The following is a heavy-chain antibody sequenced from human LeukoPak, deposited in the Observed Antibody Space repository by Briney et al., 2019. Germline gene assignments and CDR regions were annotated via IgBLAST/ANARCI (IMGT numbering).Heavy chain of an antibody. J-gene: IGHJ4*02. CDR2: IYGSGST. V-gene: IGHV4-59*08. CDR3: ARNVGWYSHDS. Sequence: SETLSLTCTVSGDSLSSHYWSWIRQPPGKGLEWIGYIYGSGSTHYDPSLRSRVTISEDTSKNQFSLKLASVTAADTAVYYCARNVGWYSHDSWGQGTLVTVSS. D-gene: IGHD6-19*01. CDR1: GDSLSSHY.